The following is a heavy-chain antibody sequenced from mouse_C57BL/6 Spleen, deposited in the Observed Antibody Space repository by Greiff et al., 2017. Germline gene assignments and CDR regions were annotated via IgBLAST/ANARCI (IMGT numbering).Heavy chain of an antibody. V-gene: IGHV1-22*01. J-gene: IGHJ2*01. CDR1: GYTFTDYN. CDR3: AIWSYYFDY. CDR2: INPNNGGT. Sequence: EVKVVESGPELVKPGASVKMSCKASGYTFTDYNMHWVKQSPGKSLEWIGYINPNNGGTSYNQKFKGKATLTVNKSSSTAYMELRSLTSEDSAVYYCAIWSYYFDYWGQGTTVTVAS. D-gene: IGHD1-1*02.